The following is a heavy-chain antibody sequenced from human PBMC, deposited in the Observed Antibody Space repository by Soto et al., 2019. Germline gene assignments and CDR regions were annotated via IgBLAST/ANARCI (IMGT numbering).Heavy chain of an antibody. CDR2: IYYTGST. D-gene: IGHD1-1*01. V-gene: IGHV4-59*01. J-gene: IGHJ4*02. Sequence: SETLSLTCTVSGDSINYYQWTWIRQPPGKGLEWMGYIYYTGSTNYNPSLKSRVSISVDTSKNQFSLKLSSVTAADTAVYYCARVARTGQYYFAFWGQGALVTVSS. CDR3: ARVARTGQYYFAF. CDR1: GDSINYYQ.